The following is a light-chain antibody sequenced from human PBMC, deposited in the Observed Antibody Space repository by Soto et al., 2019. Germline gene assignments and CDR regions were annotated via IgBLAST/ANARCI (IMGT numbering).Light chain of an antibody. V-gene: IGKV4-1*01. CDR2: WAS. CDR1: QSVLHSSNNKNF. CDR3: HQYYSTPQT. Sequence: DIVMTQSPDSLAVSLGERATINCKSSQSVLHSSNNKNFLAWYQQKPGQPPKLLIYWASTRESGVPDRFSGSGSETDFTLTISSLQAEDVAVYYCHQYYSTPQTFDQGTKVEIK. J-gene: IGKJ1*01.